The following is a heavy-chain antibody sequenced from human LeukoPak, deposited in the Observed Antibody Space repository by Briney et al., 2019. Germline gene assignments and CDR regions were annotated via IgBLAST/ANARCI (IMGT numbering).Heavy chain of an antibody. V-gene: IGHV3-7*03. CDR1: GFTFSSHW. Sequence: AGGSLRLSCAASGFTFSSHWMSWVRQAPGKGLEWVANIKKDGSEKYYVDAVKGRFTISRDTSKNTVSLQMNSLRAEDTAVYYCAGDKTTGGWYEFDYWGQGTLVTVSS. D-gene: IGHD6-19*01. CDR2: IKKDGSEK. J-gene: IGHJ4*02. CDR3: AGDKTTGGWYEFDY.